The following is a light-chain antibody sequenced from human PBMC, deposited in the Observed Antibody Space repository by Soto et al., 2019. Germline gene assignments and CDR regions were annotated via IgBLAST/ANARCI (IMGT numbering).Light chain of an antibody. CDR2: EAN. V-gene: IGLV2-23*01. CDR3: SSYAGYSTSVV. CDR1: SSDVGSYSL. J-gene: IGLJ2*01. Sequence: QSALTQPASVSGSPGQSITISCTGTSSDVGSYSLVSWYQQHPGKAPKLMIYEANKRPSGVSNRFSGSKSGNTASLTISGLQAYDEAEYYCSSYAGYSTSVVFGGGTKLTVL.